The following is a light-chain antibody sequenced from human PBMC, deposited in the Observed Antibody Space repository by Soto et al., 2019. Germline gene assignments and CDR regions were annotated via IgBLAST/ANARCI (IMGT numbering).Light chain of an antibody. CDR1: SSDVGNYNL. J-gene: IGLJ2*01. Sequence: QSVLTQPASVSGSPGQSITISCTGSSSDVGNYNLVSWYQQHPGKAPKVMIYDVIKRPSGVSDRFSGSKSGNTASLTISGLQAEDEADYYCSSYTGSSTTPVVFGGGTQLTVL. V-gene: IGLV2-23*02. CDR3: SSYTGSSTTPVV. CDR2: DVI.